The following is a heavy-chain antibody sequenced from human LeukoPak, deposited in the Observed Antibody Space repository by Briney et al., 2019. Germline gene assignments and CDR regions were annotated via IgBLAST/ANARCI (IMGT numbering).Heavy chain of an antibody. CDR3: AGTMVRGVIITIPGYCYYMDV. J-gene: IGHJ6*03. Sequence: GASVKVSCKASGGTFSSYAISWVRQAPGQGLEWMGGIIPSFGTANYAQKFQGIVTITADESTSTAYMELSSLRSEDAAVYYCAGTMVRGVIITIPGYCYYMDVWGKGTTVTISS. V-gene: IGHV1-69*13. CDR2: IIPSFGTA. D-gene: IGHD3-10*01. CDR1: GGTFSSYA.